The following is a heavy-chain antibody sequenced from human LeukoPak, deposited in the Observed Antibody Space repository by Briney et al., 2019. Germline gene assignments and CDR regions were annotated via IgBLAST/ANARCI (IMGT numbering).Heavy chain of an antibody. D-gene: IGHD2-21*02. J-gene: IGHJ4*02. V-gene: IGHV3-11*03. Sequence: PGGSLRLSCAASGFMLSVYYMSWFRLAPGKGLEWIGYISPTGSYTTYADSVRGRFTISRDNAKNLLFLQMNDLTTDDTAVYYCARKLGGAQCGGDCFFDHWGQGTRVAVSS. CDR3: ARKLGGAQCGGDCFFDH. CDR2: ISPTGSYT. CDR1: GFMLSVYY.